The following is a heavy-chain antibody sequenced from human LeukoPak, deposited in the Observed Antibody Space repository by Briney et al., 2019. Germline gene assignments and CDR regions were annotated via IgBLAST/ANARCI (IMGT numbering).Heavy chain of an antibody. CDR3: AKGGESSLPFDY. J-gene: IGHJ4*02. CDR1: GASISGHY. CDR2: VHTSRGT. V-gene: IGHV4-4*07. Sequence: PSETLSLTCIVSGASISGHYWSCIREPAGKEPEWIGRVHTSRGTNYNSSLKSRLTMSVDTSKKQFSLHLASVTAADTAVYYCAKGGESSLPFDYWGQGTLVTVSS. D-gene: IGHD3-10*01.